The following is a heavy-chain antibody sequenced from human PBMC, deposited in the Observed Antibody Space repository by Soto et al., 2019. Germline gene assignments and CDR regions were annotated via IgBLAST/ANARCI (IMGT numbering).Heavy chain of an antibody. CDR3: ARALGYSGYAGMDV. D-gene: IGHD5-12*01. CDR1: GYTFTIYG. CDR2: ISPDNGNT. Sequence: QVQLVQSGGEVKKPGASVKVSCKASGYTFTIYGINWVRQAPGQGREWMGWISPDNGNTNYAEKLQGRVTMTTDTSTSRGYMELRRLRSDDTAVDYCARALGYSGYAGMDVWGQGTTVNVSS. J-gene: IGHJ6*02. V-gene: IGHV1-18*01.